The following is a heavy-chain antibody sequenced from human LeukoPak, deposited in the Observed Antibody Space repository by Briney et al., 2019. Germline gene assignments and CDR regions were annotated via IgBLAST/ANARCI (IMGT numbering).Heavy chain of an antibody. D-gene: IGHD3-22*01. V-gene: IGHV4-38-2*02. CDR2: IYHSGST. J-gene: IGHJ6*02. Sequence: SETLSLTCTVSGYSISSGYYWGWIRQPPGKGLEWIGSIYHSGSTYYDPSLKSRVTISVDTSKNQFSLKLSSVTAADTAVYYCAKSRDSSGYFPYYYAMDVWGQGTTVTVS. CDR3: AKSRDSSGYFPYYYAMDV. CDR1: GYSISSGYY.